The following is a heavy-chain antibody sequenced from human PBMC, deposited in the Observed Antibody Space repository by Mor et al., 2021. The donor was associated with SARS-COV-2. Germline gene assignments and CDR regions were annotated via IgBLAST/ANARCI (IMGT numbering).Heavy chain of an antibody. CDR1: G. J-gene: IGHJ4*02. CDR3: AKDSRISLGH. CDR2: ISYDGRSK. V-gene: IGHV3-30*18. D-gene: IGHD3-16*01. Sequence: GMHWVRQAPGKGLEWLAVISYDGRSKYIADSVKGRFTISRDDSKNTVYLQMTSLTSDDTAVYYCAKDSRISLGHWGQGTLVTVS.